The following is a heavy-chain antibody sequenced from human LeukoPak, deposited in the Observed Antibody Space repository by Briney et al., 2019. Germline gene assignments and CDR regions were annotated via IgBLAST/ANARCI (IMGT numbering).Heavy chain of an antibody. CDR1: GFTFSSYS. J-gene: IGHJ4*02. D-gene: IGHD2-21*02. Sequence: GGSLRLSCAASGFTFSSYSMTWVRQAPGKGLEWVSSISSSSSYIYYADSVKGRFTISRDNAKNSLYLQMNSLRAEDTAVYYCVRDLVTAPTDYWGQGTLVTVSS. CDR3: VRDLVTAPTDY. CDR2: ISSSSSYI. V-gene: IGHV3-21*01.